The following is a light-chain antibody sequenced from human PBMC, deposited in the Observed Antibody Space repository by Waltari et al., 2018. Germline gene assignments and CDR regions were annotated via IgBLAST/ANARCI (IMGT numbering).Light chain of an antibody. Sequence: DITMTQSPSSLPASLGDRVTIPCQARQDISVFLNWYQQKPGEAPNLLIYDASILQAGVPSRFSGGGSGTDFTLTISSLQPEDVATYYCQQYDDLPPFTFGPGTKVDLK. V-gene: IGKV1-33*01. J-gene: IGKJ3*01. CDR3: QQYDDLPPFT. CDR2: DAS. CDR1: QDISVF.